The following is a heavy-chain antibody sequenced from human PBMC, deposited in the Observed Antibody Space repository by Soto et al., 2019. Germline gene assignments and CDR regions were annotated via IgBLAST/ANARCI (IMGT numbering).Heavy chain of an antibody. CDR2: ISGSGGST. D-gene: IGHD2-2*01. CDR1: GFTFSSYA. J-gene: IGHJ4*02. CDR3: TLHRPGYCSSTSCSRFDY. V-gene: IGHV3-23*01. Sequence: GGSLRLSCAASGFTFSSYAMSWVRQAPGKGLEWVSAISGSGGSTYYADSVKGRFNISRDNSKNTLYLQMNSLRAEDTAVYYCTLHRPGYCSSTSCSRFDYWGQGTLVTVSS.